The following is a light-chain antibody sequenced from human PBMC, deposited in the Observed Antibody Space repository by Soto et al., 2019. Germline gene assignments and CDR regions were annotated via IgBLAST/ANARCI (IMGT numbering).Light chain of an antibody. CDR3: QQSYSTLFT. CDR1: QTIISY. V-gene: IGKV1-39*01. CDR2: AAS. J-gene: IGKJ3*01. Sequence: DIEMTQSPYSLSASVGNRDTITYRPSQTIISYLNWYQQKPGRAPNLLIYAASSLHTGVPSRFSASGSGTEFTLTISSLQPEDSATYYCQQSYSTLFTFGPGTKVDIK.